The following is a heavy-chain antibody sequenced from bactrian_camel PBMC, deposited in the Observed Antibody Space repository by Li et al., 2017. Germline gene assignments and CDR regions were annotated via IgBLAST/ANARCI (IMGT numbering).Heavy chain of an antibody. V-gene: IGHV3S40*01. CDR1: GLPFSKYF. CDR3: ATTTALWVGYSRVLGELFG. D-gene: IGHD5*01. J-gene: IGHJ4*01. CDR2: INSGGSTT. Sequence: VQLVESGGGLVQPGGSLRLSCVASGLPFSKYFMGWVRQTPGKGLEWVSSINSGGSTTHYADSVKGRFTISRDNAKNTVYLQMNSLKSEDTALYYCATTTALWVGYSRVLGELFGWGRGTQVTVS.